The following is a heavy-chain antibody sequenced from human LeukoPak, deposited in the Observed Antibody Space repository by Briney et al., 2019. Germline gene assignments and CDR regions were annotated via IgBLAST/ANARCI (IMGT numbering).Heavy chain of an antibody. V-gene: IGHV3-48*01. CDR1: GFTFSSYS. CDR2: ISTRGSTI. CDR3: AKGYGWEASYYYYYMDV. Sequence: GGSLRLSCVASGFTFSSYSMNWVRQAPGEGLEWVSYISTRGSTIYYADSVKGRFTISRDNSKNTLYLQMNSLRAEDTAVYYCAKGYGWEASYYYYYMDVWGKGTTVTISS. J-gene: IGHJ6*03. D-gene: IGHD1-26*01.